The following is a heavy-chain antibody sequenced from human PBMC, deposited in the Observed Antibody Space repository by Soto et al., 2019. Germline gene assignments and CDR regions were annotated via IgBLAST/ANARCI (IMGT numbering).Heavy chain of an antibody. V-gene: IGHV4-31*03. D-gene: IGHD3-10*01. CDR1: GGSISSGGYY. J-gene: IGHJ6*03. CDR2: IYYSGST. Sequence: SETLSLTCTVSGGSISSGGYYWSWIRQHPGKGLEWIGYIYYSGSTYYNPSLKSRVTISVDTSKNQFSLKLSSVTAADTAVYYCASTEGSGSLGDYYYHYMDVWGKGTTVTVSS. CDR3: ASTEGSGSLGDYYYHYMDV.